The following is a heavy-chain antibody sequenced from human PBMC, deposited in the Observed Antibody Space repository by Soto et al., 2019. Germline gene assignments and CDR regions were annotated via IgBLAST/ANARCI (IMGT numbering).Heavy chain of an antibody. J-gene: IGHJ4*02. CDR3: ARGRPIGAKYYDYVWGSYRFDY. Sequence: QVQLVQSGAEVKKPGSSVKVSCKASGGTFSSYAISWVRQAPGQGLEWMGGIITIFGTANYAQKFQGRVTIPRDESTNTAYRELSNLRSEDTAVYYCARGRPIGAKYYDYVWGSYRFDYWGQGTLVTVSS. D-gene: IGHD3-16*02. CDR1: GGTFSSYA. V-gene: IGHV1-69*01. CDR2: IITIFGTA.